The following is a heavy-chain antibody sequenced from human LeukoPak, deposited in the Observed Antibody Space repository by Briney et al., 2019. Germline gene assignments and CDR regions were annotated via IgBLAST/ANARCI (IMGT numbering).Heavy chain of an antibody. CDR1: GFTFNNYA. J-gene: IGHJ4*02. D-gene: IGHD6-13*01. CDR3: ARDEGIAAAGTFDY. CDR2: ISGSGDRT. V-gene: IGHV3-23*01. Sequence: GGSLRLSCAASGFTFNNYAMSWFRQTPGKGLEWVSAISGSGDRTYYAESVKGRFSISRDNSKNTLYLQMNSLRAEDTAVYYCARDEGIAAAGTFDYWGQGTLVTVSS.